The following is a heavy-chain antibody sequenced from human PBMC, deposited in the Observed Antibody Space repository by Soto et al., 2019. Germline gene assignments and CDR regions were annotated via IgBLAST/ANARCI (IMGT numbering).Heavy chain of an antibody. V-gene: IGHV3-30*18. D-gene: IGHD1-26*01. J-gene: IGHJ6*02. CDR2: ISYDGSNK. Sequence: HVQLVESGGGVVQPGRSLRLSCAASGFTFSSYGMHWVRQAPGKGLEWVAVISYDGSNKYYADSVKGRFTISRDNSKNTLYLQMNSLRAEDTAVYYCAKDQGSSTNLGYYYYGMDVWGQGTTVTVSS. CDR1: GFTFSSYG. CDR3: AKDQGSSTNLGYYYYGMDV.